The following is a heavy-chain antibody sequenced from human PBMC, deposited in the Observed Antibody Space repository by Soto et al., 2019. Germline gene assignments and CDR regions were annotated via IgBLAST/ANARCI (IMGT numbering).Heavy chain of an antibody. V-gene: IGHV1-2*02. J-gene: IGHJ6*02. D-gene: IGHD1-7*01. CDR3: ARKLELRGSYYYYYDMDV. Sequence: SVKVSCKSSGYTFTDYYMHWVRQAPGQGLEWMGWINPNSGGTNYAQKFQGRVTMTRDTSISTAYMELSRLRSDDTAVYYCARKLELRGSYYYYYDMDVWGQGTTVTVSS. CDR1: GYTFTDYY. CDR2: INPNSGGT.